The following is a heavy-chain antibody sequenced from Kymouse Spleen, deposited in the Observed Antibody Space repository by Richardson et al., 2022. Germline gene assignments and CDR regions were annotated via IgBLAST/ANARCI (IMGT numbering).Heavy chain of an antibody. D-gene: IGHD2-15*01. J-gene: IGHJ5*02. V-gene: IGHV4-34*01. CDR2: INHSGST. CDR1: GGSFSGYY. Sequence: QVQLQQWGAGLLKPSETLSLTCAVYGGSFSGYYWSWIRQPPGKGLEWIGEINHSGSTNYNPSLKSRVTISVDTSKNQFSLKLSSVTAADTAVYYCARLGYCSGGSCYEWFDPWGQGTLVTVSS. CDR3: ARLGYCSGGSCYEWFDP.